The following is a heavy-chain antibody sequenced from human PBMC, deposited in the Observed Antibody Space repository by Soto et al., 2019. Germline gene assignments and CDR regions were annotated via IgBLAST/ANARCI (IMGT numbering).Heavy chain of an antibody. CDR2: INPSGGIT. V-gene: IGHV1-46*01. J-gene: IGHJ6*02. CDR3: ARGISTTRYYYYYGMDV. CDR1: GYTLTSYY. Sequence: RASVKVSCKASGYTLTSYYLHWVRQAPGQGPEWMGIINPSGGITNDAQKFQDRVTMTSDTSTSTVYMELSSLRSEGTAVYYCARGISTTRYYYYYGMDVWGQGTTVTVSS. D-gene: IGHD2-2*01.